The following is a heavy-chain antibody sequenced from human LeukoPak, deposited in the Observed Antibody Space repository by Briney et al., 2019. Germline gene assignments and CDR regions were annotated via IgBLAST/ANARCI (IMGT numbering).Heavy chain of an antibody. Sequence: SETLSLTCAVYGGSFSGYYWSWIRQPAGKGLEWIGRIYTSGSTNYNPSLKSRVTMSVDTSKNQFSLKLSSVTAADTAVYYCAREWAYYGSGTYYLPYYFDYWGQGTLVTVSS. J-gene: IGHJ4*02. CDR3: AREWAYYGSGTYYLPYYFDY. V-gene: IGHV4-4*07. D-gene: IGHD3-10*01. CDR1: GGSFSGYY. CDR2: IYTSGST.